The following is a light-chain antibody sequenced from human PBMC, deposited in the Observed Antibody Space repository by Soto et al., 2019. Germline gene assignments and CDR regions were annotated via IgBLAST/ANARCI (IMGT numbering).Light chain of an antibody. CDR1: QNIDKY. Sequence: EIVLTQSPATLSLSPGERVSLSCRTSQNIDKYLAWYQQKSGQPPRLLIYDASIKTSGVPARFSGSGSGTDFTLTINDLEPEDFAVYYCQQRAYWPPGAFDQGTKLEI. V-gene: IGKV3-11*01. CDR2: DAS. J-gene: IGKJ2*01. CDR3: QQRAYWPPGA.